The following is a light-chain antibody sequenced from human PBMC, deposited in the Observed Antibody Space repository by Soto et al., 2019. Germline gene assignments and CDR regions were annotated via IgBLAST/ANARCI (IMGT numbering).Light chain of an antibody. CDR1: QSVSSSF. Sequence: EIVLTQSPGTLSLSPGEGATLSCRASQSVSSSFLAWYQQKPGQAPRLLIYGASSRATGIPDRFSGSGSGTDFTLTFSRLEPEDFAVYYCQQYGSSPYTFGQGTKLEIK. V-gene: IGKV3-20*01. CDR3: QQYGSSPYT. J-gene: IGKJ2*01. CDR2: GAS.